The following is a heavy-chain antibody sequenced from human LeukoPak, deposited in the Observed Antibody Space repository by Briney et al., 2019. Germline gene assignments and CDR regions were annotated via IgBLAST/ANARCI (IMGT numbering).Heavy chain of an antibody. J-gene: IGHJ6*02. CDR2: ITPETGAT. CDR1: GYIFTGNF. V-gene: IGHV1-2*02. CDR3: AREDRESGGMDV. Sequence: ASVKVSCKASGYIFTGNFIHWVRQAPGQGLEWMGWITPETGATHYAEKFQGRVTLTRDTSITTAHMELSRLTSDDTAVYYCAREDRESGGMDVWDQGTAVSVSS.